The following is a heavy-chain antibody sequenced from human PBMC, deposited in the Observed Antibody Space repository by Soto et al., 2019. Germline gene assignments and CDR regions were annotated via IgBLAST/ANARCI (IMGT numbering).Heavy chain of an antibody. CDR1: RFTFTDYY. J-gene: IGHJ5*02. V-gene: IGHV3-11*01. D-gene: IGHD6-25*01. CDR3: PRIAVPATLWFDP. Sequence: GGALRVSCPASRFTFTDYYMTWIRQAPGKGLEWFSYIISIGSTIESSDSVKGLVTISSDNAKNSLYLQMDSLAAENTAVYYCPRIAVPATLWFDPWGQATM. CDR2: IISIGSTI.